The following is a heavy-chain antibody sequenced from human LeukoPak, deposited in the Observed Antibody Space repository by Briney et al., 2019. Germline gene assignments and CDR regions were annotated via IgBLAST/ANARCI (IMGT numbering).Heavy chain of an antibody. D-gene: IGHD1-14*01. Sequence: GGSLRLSCAASGFTFSSYAMSWVRQAPGKGLEWVAVIHNDGTMGQYADTVQGRFNISKDNSQDTLYLQMNSLRDDDTAVYYCAKEGEPFRGYLDVWGTGTTVIVSS. CDR1: GFTFSSYA. J-gene: IGHJ6*03. CDR2: IHNDGTMG. CDR3: AKEGEPFRGYLDV. V-gene: IGHV3-23*03.